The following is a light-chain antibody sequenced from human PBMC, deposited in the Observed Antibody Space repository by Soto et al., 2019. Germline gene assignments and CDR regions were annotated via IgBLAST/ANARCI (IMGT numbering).Light chain of an antibody. CDR1: QSVLKSSNNKNN. V-gene: IGKV4-1*01. Sequence: DIVMTQSPDSLAVSLGERATINCKSSQSVLKSSNNKNNLAWYQQKPGQPPKLLIYWASTRESGVPDRFSGSGSGTDFTLTTSSLQTEDVAVYYCQQYYGTPRGTFGQGTKVEIK. J-gene: IGKJ1*01. CDR3: QQYYGTPRGT. CDR2: WAS.